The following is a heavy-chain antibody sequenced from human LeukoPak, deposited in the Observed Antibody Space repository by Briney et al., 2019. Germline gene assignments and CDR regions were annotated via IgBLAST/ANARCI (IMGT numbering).Heavy chain of an antibody. CDR3: ASIPAAAGDDAFDI. D-gene: IGHD2-2*01. CDR1: GGSISSYY. J-gene: IGHJ3*02. CDR2: IYYSGST. V-gene: IGHV4-59*08. Sequence: SETLSLTCTVSGGSISSYYWSWLRQPPGKGLEWLGYIYYSGSTNYNPSLKSRVTISVDTSKNQFSLKLSSVTAADTAVYYCASIPAAAGDDAFDIWGQGTMVTVSP.